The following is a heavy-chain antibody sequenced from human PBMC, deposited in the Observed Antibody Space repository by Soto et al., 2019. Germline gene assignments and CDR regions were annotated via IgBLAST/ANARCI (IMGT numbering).Heavy chain of an antibody. J-gene: IGHJ6*02. CDR3: ARGSIAARPDKSDYYYGMDV. Sequence: SVKVSCKASGCTFSSYAISWVRQAPGQGLEWMGGIIPIFGTANYAQKFQGRVTITADESTSTAYMELSSLRSEDTAVYYCARGSIAARPDKSDYYYGMDVWGQGTTVTVSS. CDR2: IIPIFGTA. V-gene: IGHV1-69*13. CDR1: GCTFSSYA. D-gene: IGHD6-6*01.